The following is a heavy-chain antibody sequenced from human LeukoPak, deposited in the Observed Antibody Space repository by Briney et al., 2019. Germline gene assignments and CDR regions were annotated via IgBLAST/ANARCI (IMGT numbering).Heavy chain of an antibody. CDR3: ARDMVAAAGGFDP. V-gene: IGHV3-21*04. J-gene: IGHJ5*02. CDR2: ISSSSSNI. CDR1: GFTFSSYY. Sequence: GGSLRLSCAASGFTFSSYYMNWVRQAPGKGLEWVSSISSSSSNIYYADSVKGRFTISRDNSKNTLYLQMNSLRAEDTAVYYCARDMVAAAGGFDPWGQGTLVTVSS. D-gene: IGHD6-13*01.